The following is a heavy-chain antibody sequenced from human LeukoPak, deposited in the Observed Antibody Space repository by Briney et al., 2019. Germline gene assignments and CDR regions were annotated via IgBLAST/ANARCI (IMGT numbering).Heavy chain of an antibody. J-gene: IGHJ4*02. CDR1: GFTFSNYS. CDR2: ITSSGSYI. Sequence: AGSLRLSCAASGFTFSNYSMNWVRQAPGKGLEWVSSITSSGSYIYYADSVKGRFTISRDNARNSLYLQMNSLRAEDTAIYYCARAEALKFRDFDYWGQGTLVTVSS. V-gene: IGHV3-21*01. CDR3: ARAEALKFRDFDY.